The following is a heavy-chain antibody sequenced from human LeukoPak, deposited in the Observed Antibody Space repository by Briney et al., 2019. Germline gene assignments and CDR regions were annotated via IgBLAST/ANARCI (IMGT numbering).Heavy chain of an antibody. D-gene: IGHD5-12*01. Sequence: GGTLRLSCAASGFTFSSYGMNWVRQAPGKRLEWVSSITSSSSYAFYADSVKGRFTISRDNAKSSLYLQMNNLRAEDTAVYYCARDPYSGHYGNDYYYYMDVWGKGTTVTISS. CDR3: ARDPYSGHYGNDYYYYMDV. CDR1: GFTFSSYG. CDR2: ITSSSSYA. J-gene: IGHJ6*03. V-gene: IGHV3-21*01.